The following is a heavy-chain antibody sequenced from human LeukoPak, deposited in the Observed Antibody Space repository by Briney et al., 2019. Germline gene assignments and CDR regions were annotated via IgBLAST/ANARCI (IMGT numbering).Heavy chain of an antibody. D-gene: IGHD3-22*01. Sequence: GGSLRLSCAASGFSFSGAWMSWVRQAPGKGLEWVSYISSSSTAILYGDSVKGRFTISRDNAKNSLYLQMNSLRAEDTAVYFCARGINYYDSSSFYDSFDYWGQGALVTVSS. CDR1: GFSFSGAW. CDR2: ISSSSTAI. J-gene: IGHJ4*02. CDR3: ARGINYYDSSSFYDSFDY. V-gene: IGHV3-48*04.